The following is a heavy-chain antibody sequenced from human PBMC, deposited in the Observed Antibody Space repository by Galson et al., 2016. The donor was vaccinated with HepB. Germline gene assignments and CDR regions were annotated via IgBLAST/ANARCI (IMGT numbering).Heavy chain of an antibody. Sequence: SLRLSCAASGFTSDDYAMHWVRQAPGKGLEWVSGISWNSNSIGYADSVKGRFTISRDNAKNSLYLQMNSLRAEDTALYYCAKDIVLRYSGNRFDYWGQGTLVTVSS. CDR2: ISWNSNSI. CDR1: GFTSDDYA. CDR3: AKDIVLRYSGNRFDY. D-gene: IGHD5-12*01. J-gene: IGHJ4*02. V-gene: IGHV3-9*02.